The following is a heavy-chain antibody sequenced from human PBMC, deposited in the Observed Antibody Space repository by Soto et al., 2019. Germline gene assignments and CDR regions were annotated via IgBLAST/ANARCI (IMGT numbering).Heavy chain of an antibody. D-gene: IGHD3-22*01. CDR3: PRREGYDSSGYSRLFHN. J-gene: IGHJ1*01. V-gene: IGHV3-48*02. CDR1: GFTFSSYS. CDR2: ISSSSSTI. Sequence: GGSLRRSCAASGFTFSSYSMSWVRQAPGKGREWVSYISSSSSTIYYADSVKGRFTISRDNAKNSLYLQMNSLRDEDTAVYYCPRREGYDSSGYSRLFHNWGQVSLDTVS.